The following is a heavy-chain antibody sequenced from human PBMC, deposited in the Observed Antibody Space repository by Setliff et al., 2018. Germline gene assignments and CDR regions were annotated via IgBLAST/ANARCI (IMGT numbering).Heavy chain of an antibody. J-gene: IGHJ3*01. D-gene: IGHD3-16*01. CDR3: TTDPSPTFGGVIGAAFDF. Sequence: GGSLRLSCAASGFTFSASTMNWVRQAPGKGLEWVGRIKGKNDGLATDYAAPVKGRFTISRDDSKNTLYLQMNSLKTEDTAVYYCTTDPSPTFGGVIGAAFDFLCQGTMVTVSS. V-gene: IGHV3-15*01. CDR1: GFTFSAST. CDR2: IKGKNDGLAT.